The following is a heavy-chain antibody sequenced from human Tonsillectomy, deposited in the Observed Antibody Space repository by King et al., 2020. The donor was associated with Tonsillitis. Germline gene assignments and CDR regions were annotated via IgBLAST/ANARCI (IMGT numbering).Heavy chain of an antibody. Sequence: VQLVESGGGLVQPGGSLRLSCEASGFSISIYSMTWVRQAPGKGLEWVASISRGSSYRYYSESIKGRFIISRDNAKNSLFLEVNSLRAEDTAIYHCERIGFGENTDGMDVWGQGTTVTVSS. CDR3: ERIGFGENTDGMDV. J-gene: IGHJ6*02. CDR2: ISRGSSYR. CDR1: GFSISIYS. D-gene: IGHD3-10*01. V-gene: IGHV3-21*01.